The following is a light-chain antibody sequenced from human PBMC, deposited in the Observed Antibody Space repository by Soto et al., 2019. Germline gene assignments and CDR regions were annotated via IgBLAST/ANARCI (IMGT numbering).Light chain of an antibody. CDR2: DAS. CDR3: HQCSNWPLP. CDR1: QSVNNY. Sequence: EIVLTQSPATLSLSPGERATLSCRASQSVNNYLAWYQQKPGQAPRLLIYDASNRATGIPARFSGSGSGTVFTLTISSLDPEDFAVYYFHQCSNWPLPFGGGTKVEIK. J-gene: IGKJ4*01. V-gene: IGKV3-11*01.